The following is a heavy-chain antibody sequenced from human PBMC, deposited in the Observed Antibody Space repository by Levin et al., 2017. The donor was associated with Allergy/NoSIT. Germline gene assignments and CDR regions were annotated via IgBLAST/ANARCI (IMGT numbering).Heavy chain of an antibody. CDR3: ARLGSSNSNVY. CDR2: IYPGDSDT. D-gene: IGHD2/OR15-2a*01. Sequence: GGSLRLSCKGSGYSFTSYWIGWVRQMPGKGLEWMGIIYPGDSDTRYSPSFQGQVTISADKSISTAYLQWSSLKASDTAMYYCARLGSSNSNVYWGQGTLVTVSS. CDR1: GYSFTSYW. J-gene: IGHJ4*02. V-gene: IGHV5-51*01.